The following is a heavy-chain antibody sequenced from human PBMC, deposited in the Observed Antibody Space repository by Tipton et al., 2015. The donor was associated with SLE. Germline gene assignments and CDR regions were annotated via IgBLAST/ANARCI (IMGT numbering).Heavy chain of an antibody. D-gene: IGHD5-18*01. CDR2: IFYSGST. CDR3: ARISVDTTMAQRVDYGMDV. V-gene: IGHV4-59*01. CDR1: GASISSDY. Sequence: TLSLTCSVSGASISSDYWTWIRQPPGKGLEWIGSIFYSGSTTYNPSLKSRVTMSVDTPKNQFSLKLTSVTAADTAVYYCARISVDTTMAQRVDYGMDVWGQGTTVIVSS. J-gene: IGHJ6*02.